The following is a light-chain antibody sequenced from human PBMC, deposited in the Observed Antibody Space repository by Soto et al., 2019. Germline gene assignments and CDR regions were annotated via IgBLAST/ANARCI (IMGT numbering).Light chain of an antibody. CDR3: QSYDSSLSGFYV. V-gene: IGLV1-40*01. CDR1: SSNIGAGYD. Sequence: QSVLTQPPSVSGAPGQRVTISCTGSSSNIGAGYDVHWYQQLPGTAPKLLIYGNSNRPSGVPDRFSGSKSGTSASLAITGRQAEDEADYYCQSYDSSLSGFYVFGTGTKRTVL. J-gene: IGLJ1*01. CDR2: GNS.